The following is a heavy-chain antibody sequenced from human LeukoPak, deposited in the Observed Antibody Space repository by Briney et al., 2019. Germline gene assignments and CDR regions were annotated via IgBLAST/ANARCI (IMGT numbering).Heavy chain of an antibody. CDR1: GYTFTSYG. CDR3: ARAPFGSGTHDTFDI. J-gene: IGHJ3*02. D-gene: IGHD3-10*01. CDR2: ISAYNGNT. V-gene: IGHV1-18*01. Sequence: ASVKVSCKASGYTFTSYGISWVRQAPGQGLEWMGWISAYNGNTNYAQKLQGRVTMTTDTSTSTAYMELRSLRSDDTAVYYCARAPFGSGTHDTFDIWGQGTMVTVSS.